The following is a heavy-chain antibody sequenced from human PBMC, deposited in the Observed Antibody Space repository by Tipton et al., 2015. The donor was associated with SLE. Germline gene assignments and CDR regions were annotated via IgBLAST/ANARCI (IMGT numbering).Heavy chain of an antibody. CDR1: GFTFDDYA. V-gene: IGHV3-9*01. D-gene: IGHD6-13*01. CDR3: AKEEGSADGWYYYGMDA. CDR2: ISWNSDTI. Sequence: SLRLSCAASGFTFDDYAMHWVRQAPGKGLEWVSGISWNSDTIAYADSVKGRITISRDNAKNSLYLQMNSLRTEDTALYYCAKEEGSADGWYYYGMDAWGHGTTVTVSS. J-gene: IGHJ6*02.